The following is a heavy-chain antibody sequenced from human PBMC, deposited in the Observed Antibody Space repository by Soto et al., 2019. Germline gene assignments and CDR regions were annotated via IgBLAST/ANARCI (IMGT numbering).Heavy chain of an antibody. CDR2: ISDNGANT. CDR3: ARAIGADFFDY. CDR1: GFTFSNYA. D-gene: IGHD6-25*01. V-gene: IGHV3-23*01. Sequence: SGGSLRLSCIASGFTFSNYAMSWVRQAPGKGLEWVSTISDNGANTFIGDSMKDHFDISRDNSKNTVFLHLSTVRAEDTAIYSCARAIGADFFDYWGQGTPVTVSS. J-gene: IGHJ4*02.